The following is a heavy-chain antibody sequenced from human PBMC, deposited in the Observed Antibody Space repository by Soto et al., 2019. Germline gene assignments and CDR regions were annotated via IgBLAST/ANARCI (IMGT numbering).Heavy chain of an antibody. Sequence: SETLSLTCAVYGGSFSGYYWSWIRQPPGKGLEWIGEINHSGSTNYNPSLKSRVTISVDTSKNQFSLKLSSVTAADTAVYYCARLTEVRGVIPRLFDYWGQGTLVTVSS. CDR1: GGSFSGYY. D-gene: IGHD3-10*01. J-gene: IGHJ4*02. V-gene: IGHV4-34*01. CDR3: ARLTEVRGVIPRLFDY. CDR2: INHSGST.